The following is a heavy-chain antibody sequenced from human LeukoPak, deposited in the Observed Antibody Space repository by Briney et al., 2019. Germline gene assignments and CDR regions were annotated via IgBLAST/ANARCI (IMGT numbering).Heavy chain of an antibody. Sequence: PSGTLSLTCAVSGGSISRGNWWSWLRHAPGKGLEWVGEMYHSGTTNYNPSLKSRVTITVDTSKNQFSLKLSSVTAADTAVYYCARIYCSSISCWIDYWGQGILVTVSP. D-gene: IGHD2-2*01. J-gene: IGHJ4*02. CDR1: GGSISRGNW. CDR3: ARIYCSSISCWIDY. V-gene: IGHV4-4*02. CDR2: MYHSGTT.